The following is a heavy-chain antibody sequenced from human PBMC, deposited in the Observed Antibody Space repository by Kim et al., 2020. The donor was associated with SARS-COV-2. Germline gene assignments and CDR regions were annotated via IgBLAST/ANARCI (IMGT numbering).Heavy chain of an antibody. CDR3: ARDGASPFGYSYGFDY. CDR1: GFTFSSYS. Sequence: GGSLRLSCAASGFTFSSYSMNWVRQAPGKGLEWVSSISSSSSYIYYADSVKGRFTISRDNAKNSLYLQMNSLRAEDTAVYYCARDGASPFGYSYGFDYWGQGTLVTVSS. J-gene: IGHJ4*02. D-gene: IGHD5-18*01. CDR2: ISSSSSYI. V-gene: IGHV3-21*01.